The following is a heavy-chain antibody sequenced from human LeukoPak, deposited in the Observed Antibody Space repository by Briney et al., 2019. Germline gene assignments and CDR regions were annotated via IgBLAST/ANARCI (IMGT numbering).Heavy chain of an antibody. Sequence: AGGSLRLSCAASGFTFSSYWMSWVRQAPGKGLEWVANIKQDGSEKYYVDSVKGRFTISRDNAKNSLYLQMNSLRAEDTAVYYCARDLIAARPGDDYWGQGTLVTVSS. CDR2: IKQDGSEK. D-gene: IGHD6-6*01. V-gene: IGHV3-7*01. J-gene: IGHJ4*02. CDR3: ARDLIAARPGDDY. CDR1: GFTFSSYW.